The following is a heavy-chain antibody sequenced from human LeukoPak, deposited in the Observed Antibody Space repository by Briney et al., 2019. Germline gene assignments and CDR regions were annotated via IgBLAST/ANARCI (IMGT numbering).Heavy chain of an antibody. V-gene: IGHV1-24*01. J-gene: IGHJ4*02. Sequence: ASVKVSCKVSGYTLTELSVHWVRQAPGKGLEWMGGFDPEDGETIYAQKFQGRVTMTEDTSTDTAYMELSSLRSDDTAVYYCARESYGSGSYDYWGQGTLVTVSS. D-gene: IGHD3-10*01. CDR3: ARESYGSGSYDY. CDR2: FDPEDGET. CDR1: GYTLTELS.